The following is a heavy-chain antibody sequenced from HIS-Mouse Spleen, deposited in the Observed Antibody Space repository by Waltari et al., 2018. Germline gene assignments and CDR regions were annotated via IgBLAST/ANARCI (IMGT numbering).Heavy chain of an antibody. V-gene: IGHV4-4*07. CDR1: GGSISSYY. CDR3: ARDFHDFWSGYYGGDKKHDAFDI. J-gene: IGHJ3*02. Sequence: QVQLQESGPGLVKPSETLSLPCTVSGGSISSYYWTWIRQPAGKGLEWCGRIYTSGSTNYNPSLKSRVTMSVDTSKNQFSLKLSSVTAADTAVYYCARDFHDFWSGYYGGDKKHDAFDIWGQGTMVTVSS. D-gene: IGHD3-3*01. CDR2: IYTSGST.